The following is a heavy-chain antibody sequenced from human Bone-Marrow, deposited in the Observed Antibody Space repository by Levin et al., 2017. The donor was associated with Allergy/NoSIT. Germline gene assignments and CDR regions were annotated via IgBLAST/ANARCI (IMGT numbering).Heavy chain of an antibody. J-gene: IGHJ3*02. Sequence: AASVKVSCKASGGNFRSYALSWVRQAPGQGLEWMGGIIPIFSTGHYAQKFQGRVTITADESKTTAYLELSSLRSEDTAVYYCARSLFPTYNAFQIWGQGTLLTVSS. CDR3: ARSLFPTYNAFQI. CDR2: IIPIFSTG. V-gene: IGHV1-69*13. D-gene: IGHD2/OR15-2a*01. CDR1: GGNFRSYA.